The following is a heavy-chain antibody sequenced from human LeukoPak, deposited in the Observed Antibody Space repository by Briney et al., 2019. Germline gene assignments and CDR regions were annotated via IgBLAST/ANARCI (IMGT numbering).Heavy chain of an antibody. CDR2: MNPSGST. J-gene: IGHJ6*03. V-gene: IGHV4-34*01. CDR1: GGSFSGYY. D-gene: IGHD3-22*01. Sequence: SETLSLTCAVYGGSFSGYYWTWIRQTPEKGPEWIGEMNPSGSTNYNPSLKSRVTISVDTSKNQFSLELSSVTAADTAVYYCARGRQDVTMIVVVMTAVSYYLDVWGKGTTVTVS. CDR3: ARGRQDVTMIVVVMTAVSYYLDV.